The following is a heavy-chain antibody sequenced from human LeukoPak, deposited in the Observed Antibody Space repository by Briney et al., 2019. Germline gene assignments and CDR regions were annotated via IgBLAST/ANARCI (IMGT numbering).Heavy chain of an antibody. CDR2: IWYDGSNK. Sequence: TGRSLGLSCAASGFTFSSYGMHWVRQAPGKGLEWVAVIWYDGSNKYYADSVKSRFTISRDNSKNTLYLQMNSLRAEDTAVYYCAKALAGTGLGYWGQGTLVTVSS. CDR3: AKALAGTGLGY. CDR1: GFTFSSYG. D-gene: IGHD6-13*01. J-gene: IGHJ4*02. V-gene: IGHV3-33*06.